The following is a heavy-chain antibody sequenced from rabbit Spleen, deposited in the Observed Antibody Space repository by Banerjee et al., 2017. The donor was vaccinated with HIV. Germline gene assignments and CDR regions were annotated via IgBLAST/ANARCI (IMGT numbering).Heavy chain of an antibody. CDR3: ARYLVTAIGWNFAL. Sequence: EQLEESGGGLVKHEGSLTLTCKASGVSFSDKDVMCWVRQATGKGLEWITCINIATGKSVYASWVSGRFIMSRTSATTVTLQMTSLTAADTATYFCARYLVTAIGWNFALWGPATLVTVS. D-gene: IGHD7-1*01. J-gene: IGHJ4*01. CDR2: INIATGKS. V-gene: IGHV1S45*01. CDR1: GVSFSDKDV.